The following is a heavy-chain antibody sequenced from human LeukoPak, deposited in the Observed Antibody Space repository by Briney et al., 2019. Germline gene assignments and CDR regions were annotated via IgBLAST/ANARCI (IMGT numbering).Heavy chain of an antibody. J-gene: IGHJ4*02. CDR1: GFIFSTYS. CDR2: ISSSSSYI. CDR3: ARDGAVTNGRYFDY. D-gene: IGHD4-17*01. V-gene: IGHV3-21*01. Sequence: GGSLRLSCVDSGFIFSTYSMNWVRQAPGKGLEWVSSISSSSSYIYYGDSVKGRFTISRDNAKNSLYLQMNRLRAEDTAVYYCARDGAVTNGRYFDYWGKGTLVTVSS.